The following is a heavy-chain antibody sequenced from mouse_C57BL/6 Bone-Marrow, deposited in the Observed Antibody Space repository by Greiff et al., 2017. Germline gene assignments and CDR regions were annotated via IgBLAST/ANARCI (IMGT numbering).Heavy chain of an antibody. CDR3: ARYRDCYAMDY. CDR2: INPYNGGT. Sequence: DVQLVESGPVLVKSGASVKMSCKASGYTFTDYYMNWVKQSHGKSLEWIGVINPYNGGTSYNQKFKGKATLTVDKSSSTAYMELNSLTSEDSAVYYCARYRDCYAMDYWGQGTSVTVSS. J-gene: IGHJ4*01. CDR1: GYTFTDYY. V-gene: IGHV1-19*01.